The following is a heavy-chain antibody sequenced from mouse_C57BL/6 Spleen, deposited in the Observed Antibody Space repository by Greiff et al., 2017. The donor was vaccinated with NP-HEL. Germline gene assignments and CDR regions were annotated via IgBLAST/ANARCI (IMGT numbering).Heavy chain of an antibody. D-gene: IGHD2-1*01. V-gene: IGHV5-4*01. CDR3: ARYVYYGNYDYAMDY. Sequence: EVQLVESGGGLVKPGGSLKLSCAASGFTFSSYAMSWVRQTPEQRLEWVATISAGGSYTYYPDNVKGRFTLSRVNAKTTLYLQISQLKSEDTAMYYCARYVYYGNYDYAMDYWGQGTSVTVSS. J-gene: IGHJ4*01. CDR2: ISAGGSYT. CDR1: GFTFSSYA.